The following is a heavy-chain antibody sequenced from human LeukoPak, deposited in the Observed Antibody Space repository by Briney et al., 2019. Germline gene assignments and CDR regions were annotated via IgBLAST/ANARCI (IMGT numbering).Heavy chain of an antibody. CDR1: GYTFTGYY. CDR2: MNPNSGNT. V-gene: IGHV1-8*02. J-gene: IGHJ4*02. CDR3: ARVAIAAAGVAIDY. D-gene: IGHD6-13*01. Sequence: ASVKVSCKASGYTFTGYYMHWVRQATGQGLEWMGWMNPNSGNTGYAQKFQGRVTMTRNTSISTAYMELSSLRSEDTAVYYCARVAIAAAGVAIDYWGQGTLVTVSS.